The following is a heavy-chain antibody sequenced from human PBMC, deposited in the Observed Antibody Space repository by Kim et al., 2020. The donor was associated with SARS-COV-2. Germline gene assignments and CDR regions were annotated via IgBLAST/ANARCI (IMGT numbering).Heavy chain of an antibody. CDR2: ISGSGGST. V-gene: IGHV3-23*01. D-gene: IGHD3-10*01. Sequence: GGSLRLSCAASGFTFSSYAMSWVRQAPGKGLEWVSAISGSGGSTYYADSVKGRFTISRDNSKNTLYLQMNSLRAEDTAVYYCAKDLQRITMVRGVPEGLWGRGTLVTVSS. J-gene: IGHJ2*01. CDR1: GFTFSSYA. CDR3: AKDLQRITMVRGVPEGL.